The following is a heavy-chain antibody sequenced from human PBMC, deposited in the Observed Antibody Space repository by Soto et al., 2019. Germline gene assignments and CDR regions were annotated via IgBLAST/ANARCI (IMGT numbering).Heavy chain of an antibody. CDR2: ISDDGSYK. J-gene: IGHJ3*02. V-gene: IGHV3-30*18. CDR1: GFNFRSYG. CDR3: AKGRITGTTQDGFDI. Sequence: QVQLVESGGGVVQPGRSLRLSCAASGFNFRSYGMYWVRQAPGKGLEWVAVISDDGSYKYYKDAVKGRFTISRDNSKNTVDLQMSSLKSEDTAVYYCAKGRITGTTQDGFDIWGQGTMVTVAS. D-gene: IGHD1-20*01.